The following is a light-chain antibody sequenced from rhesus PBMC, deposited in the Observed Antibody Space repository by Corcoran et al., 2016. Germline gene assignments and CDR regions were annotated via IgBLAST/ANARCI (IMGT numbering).Light chain of an antibody. Sequence: DIVMTQTPLSLPVTPGEPASISCRSSQSLLHTDGYTYLDWYLQKPGQSPQLLLYGGSNSASGVPDRFSGSGSGNDFTLKISKVEAEDVGVYYCMQHKALPYSFGQGTKVEIK. J-gene: IGKJ2*01. CDR1: QSLLHTDGYTY. V-gene: IGKV2-61*01. CDR3: MQHKALPYS. CDR2: GGS.